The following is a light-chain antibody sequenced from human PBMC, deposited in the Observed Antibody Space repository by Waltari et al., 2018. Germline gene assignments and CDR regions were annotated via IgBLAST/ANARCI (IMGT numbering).Light chain of an antibody. CDR1: SRDVGRYDY. Sequence: QSALTQPRSVSGSPGQSVTISCTGSSRDVGRYDYVSWYQQPPGKPPKLIISEVSQRPSGVPDRFSGSKSGNTASLTISGLQADDEADYYCYSYAATYSIFGGGTKLTVL. V-gene: IGLV2-11*01. J-gene: IGLJ2*01. CDR3: YSYAATYSI. CDR2: EVS.